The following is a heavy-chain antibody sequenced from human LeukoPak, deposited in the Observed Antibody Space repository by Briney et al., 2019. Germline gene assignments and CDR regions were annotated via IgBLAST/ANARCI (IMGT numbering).Heavy chain of an antibody. Sequence: ASVKVSCKTSGYTFTNYGINWVRQAPGQGLEWMGWISAYNGNTNSAQKLQGRVTMTTDTSTSTAYMELRSLRSDDTAVYYCARGGRKSGYSSINGDFWGQGTLVTVSS. J-gene: IGHJ4*02. V-gene: IGHV1-18*01. CDR3: ARGGRKSGYSSINGDF. CDR2: ISAYNGNT. D-gene: IGHD3-22*01. CDR1: GYTFTNYG.